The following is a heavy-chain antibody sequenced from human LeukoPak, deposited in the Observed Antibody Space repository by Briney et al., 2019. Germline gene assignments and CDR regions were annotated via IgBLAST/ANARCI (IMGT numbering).Heavy chain of an antibody. Sequence: PGGSLRLSCAASGFTFSNCAMHWARQAPGKGLEWVALIRYDGNNKNYADSVKGRFTISRDNSKDTLYLQMNSLRPDDTAVYYCTKGDDYGANTRLPKYNWFDPWGQGTLVTVSS. CDR1: GFTFSNCA. D-gene: IGHD4-23*01. CDR3: TKGDDYGANTRLPKYNWFDP. CDR2: IRYDGNNK. V-gene: IGHV3-30*02. J-gene: IGHJ5*02.